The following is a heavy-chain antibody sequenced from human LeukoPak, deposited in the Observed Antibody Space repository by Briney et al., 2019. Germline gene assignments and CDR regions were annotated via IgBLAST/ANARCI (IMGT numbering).Heavy chain of an antibody. Sequence: SETLSLTCTVSGDSISGYYWSWIRQPAGKGLEWIGRIYSSGSTNYNPSLKSRVTMSVDTSKNQLSLKLSSVTAADTAVYYCARVVVFGVVSSDYYYYYMDVWGRGTTVTVSS. J-gene: IGHJ6*03. CDR2: IYSSGST. CDR3: ARVVVFGVVSSDYYYYYMDV. CDR1: GDSISGYY. D-gene: IGHD3-3*01. V-gene: IGHV4-4*07.